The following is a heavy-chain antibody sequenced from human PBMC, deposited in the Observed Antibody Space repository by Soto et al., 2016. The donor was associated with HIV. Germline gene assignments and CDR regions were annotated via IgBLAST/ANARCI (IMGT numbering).Heavy chain of an antibody. V-gene: IGHV3-21*01. CDR2: ISSSSSYI. J-gene: IGHJ6*03. D-gene: IGHD6-13*01. Sequence: EVQLVEPGGGLVKPGGSLRLSRAASGFTFSSYSMNWVRQAPGKGLEWVSSISSSSSYIYYADSVKGRFTISRDNAKNSLYLQMNSLRAEDTAVYYCAREAVVPYSSSWYYYYYYMDVWGKGTTVTVSS. CDR3: AREAVVPYSSSWYYYYYYMDV. CDR1: GFTFSSYS.